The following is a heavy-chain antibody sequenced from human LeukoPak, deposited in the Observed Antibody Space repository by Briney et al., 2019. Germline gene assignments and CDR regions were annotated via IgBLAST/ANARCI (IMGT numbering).Heavy chain of an antibody. CDR1: GFTFSSSG. CDR3: ARKRRFGNYYYYGMDV. CDR2: VSYDGRNK. V-gene: IGHV3-30*03. D-gene: IGHD3-16*01. J-gene: IGHJ6*02. Sequence: GGSLRLSCAASGFTFSSSGMHWVRQAPGKGLEWVAVVSYDGRNKYYADSVKGRFTISRDNSNNTLFLQMTSLRVEDTAIYYCARKRRFGNYYYYGMDVWGQGTTVTVSS.